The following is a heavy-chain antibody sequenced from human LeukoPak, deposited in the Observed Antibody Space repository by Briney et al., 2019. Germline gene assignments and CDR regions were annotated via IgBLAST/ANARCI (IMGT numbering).Heavy chain of an antibody. D-gene: IGHD3-9*01. V-gene: IGHV5-51*01. Sequence: GESLKISCKGSGYNFARSWIAWVRQMPGKGLEWMGIIFPDDSDTRNSPSFQGQVTISADKSISTAYLQWSSLKASDSAMYYCAKLEGGIFSTQLYYFHHWGQGTLVTVSS. CDR1: GYNFARSW. CDR2: IFPDDSDT. CDR3: AKLEGGIFSTQLYYFHH. J-gene: IGHJ4*02.